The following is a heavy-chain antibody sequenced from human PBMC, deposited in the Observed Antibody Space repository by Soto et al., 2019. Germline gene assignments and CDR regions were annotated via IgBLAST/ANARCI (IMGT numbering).Heavy chain of an antibody. V-gene: IGHV3-74*01. CDR3: VPDPETKDAYNY. Sequence: PGGSLRLSCAASGFTIRKYGVHWVRQAPGKGLVLVYRINSDATRTTYADSVQGRFTISRDNAQITVYLHMTSLTVEDTAVYYCVPDPETKDAYNYWGPGTLVTVSS. D-gene: IGHD1-7*01. CDR1: GFTIRKYG. J-gene: IGHJ4*02. CDR2: INSDATRT.